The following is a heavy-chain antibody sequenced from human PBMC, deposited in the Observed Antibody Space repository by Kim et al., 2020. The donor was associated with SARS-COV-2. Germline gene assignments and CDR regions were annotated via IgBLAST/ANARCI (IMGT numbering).Heavy chain of an antibody. CDR1: GYTFTSYY. J-gene: IGHJ6*02. CDR3: ARDGAAMVRGVIPYYYYGMDV. D-gene: IGHD3-10*01. V-gene: IGHV1-46*01. Sequence: ASVKVSCKASGYTFTSYYMHWVRQAPGQGLEWMGIINPSGGSTSYAQKFQGRVTMTRDTSTSTVYMELSSLRSEDTAVYYCARDGAAMVRGVIPYYYYGMDVWGQGTTVTVSS. CDR2: INPSGGST.